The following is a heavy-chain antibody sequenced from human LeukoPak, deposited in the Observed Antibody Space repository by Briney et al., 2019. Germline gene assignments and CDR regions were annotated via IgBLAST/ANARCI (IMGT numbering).Heavy chain of an antibody. J-gene: IGHJ4*02. CDR3: ASAPRVELRGCSGYDSFDY. CDR1: GFTFSSYA. V-gene: IGHV3-23*01. Sequence: GGSLRLSCAASGFTFSSYAMSWVRQAPGKGLEWVSAISGSGGSTYYADSVKGRFTISRDNSKNTLYLQMNSLRAEDTAVYYCASAPRVELRGCSGYDSFDYWGQGTLVTVSS. D-gene: IGHD5-12*01. CDR2: ISGSGGST.